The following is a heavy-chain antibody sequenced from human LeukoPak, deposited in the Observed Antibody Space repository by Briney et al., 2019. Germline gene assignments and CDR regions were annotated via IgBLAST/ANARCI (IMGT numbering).Heavy chain of an antibody. CDR1: GFTFSSYA. V-gene: IGHV3-30-3*01. Sequence: GGSLRLSCAASGFTFSSYAMHWVRQAPGKGLEWVAVISYDGSNKYYADSVKGRFTISRDNSKNTLYLQMNSLRAEDTAVYYCARDVEDIVVVPAAIPPGYYFDYWGQGTLVTVSS. D-gene: IGHD2-2*02. J-gene: IGHJ4*02. CDR3: ARDVEDIVVVPAAIPPGYYFDY. CDR2: ISYDGSNK.